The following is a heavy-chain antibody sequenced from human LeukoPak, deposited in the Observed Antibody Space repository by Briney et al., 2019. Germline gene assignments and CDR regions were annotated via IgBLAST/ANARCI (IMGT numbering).Heavy chain of an antibody. CDR1: GFTFSSYA. CDR2: ISGSGGST. J-gene: IGHJ4*02. Sequence: QPGGSLRLSCAASGFTFSSYAMSWVRQAPGKGLEWVSAISGSGGSTYYADSVKGRFTISRDNSKNTLYLQMNSLRAEDTAVYYCAKDFTLGYCSSTSCYDFDYWGQGTLVTVSS. D-gene: IGHD2-2*01. V-gene: IGHV3-23*01. CDR3: AKDFTLGYCSSTSCYDFDY.